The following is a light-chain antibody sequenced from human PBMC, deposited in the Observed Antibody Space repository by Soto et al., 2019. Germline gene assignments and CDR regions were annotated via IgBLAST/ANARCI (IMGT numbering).Light chain of an antibody. CDR2: DAS. J-gene: IGKJ4*01. CDR1: QSVSNH. CDR3: QQGSLWPLT. Sequence: EVVLTQSPSTLSLSPGERATLSCRATQSVSNHLAWYQHRPGQAPRLLIYDASNRATDIPARFSGSGSGTDFTLTISSLEPEASAVYDCQQGSLWPLTFGGGTKVEIK. V-gene: IGKV3-11*01.